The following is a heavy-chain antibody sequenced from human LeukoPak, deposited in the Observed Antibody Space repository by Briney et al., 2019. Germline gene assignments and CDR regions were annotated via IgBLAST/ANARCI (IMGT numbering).Heavy chain of an antibody. CDR3: AGSWFYRDYFEY. J-gene: IGHJ4*02. Sequence: GRSLRLSCAASGFPFSSYGMHWVRQAPGKGLEWVAILSYDGSNEYYADSVKGRFTISRDNSKNTLYLQRNSLRVEDTAVYYCAGSWFYRDYFEYWSQGTLVTVSS. D-gene: IGHD3-10*01. V-gene: IGHV3-30*03. CDR1: GFPFSSYG. CDR2: LSYDGSNE.